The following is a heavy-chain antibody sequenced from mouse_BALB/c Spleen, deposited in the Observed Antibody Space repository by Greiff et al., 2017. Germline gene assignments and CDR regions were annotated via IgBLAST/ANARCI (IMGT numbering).Heavy chain of an antibody. CDR3: ARRGGNNYFDY. D-gene: IGHD1-1*02. CDR1: GFTFSSYA. Sequence: EVHLVESGGGLVKPGGSLKLSCAASGFTFSSYAMSWVRQTPEKRLEWVATISSGGSYTYYPDSVKGRFTISRDNAKNTLYLQMSSLRSEDTAMYYCARRGGNNYFDYWGQGTTLTVSS. CDR2: ISSGGSYT. V-gene: IGHV5-9-3*01. J-gene: IGHJ2*01.